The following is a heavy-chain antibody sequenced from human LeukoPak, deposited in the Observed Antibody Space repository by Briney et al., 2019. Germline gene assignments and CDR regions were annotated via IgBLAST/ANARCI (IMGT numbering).Heavy chain of an antibody. CDR1: GYTFTSYD. CDR2: MNPNSGNT. V-gene: IGHV1-8*01. CDR3: ARRRIRDSKVDY. Sequence: GASVKVSCRAFGYTFTSYDINWVRQAPGQGLEWMGWMNPNSGNTNYAQKFQGRVTMTRNTSISTAYMELSSLRSEDTAVYYCARRRIRDSKVDYWGQGTLVTVSS. J-gene: IGHJ4*02. D-gene: IGHD2-15*01.